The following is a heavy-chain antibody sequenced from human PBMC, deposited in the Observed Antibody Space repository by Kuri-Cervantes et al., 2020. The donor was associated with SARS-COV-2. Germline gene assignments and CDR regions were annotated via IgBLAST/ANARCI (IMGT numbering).Heavy chain of an antibody. CDR3: ARARSSGWEDDAFDI. Sequence: ESLKISCAASGFTFSSYWMSWIRQPPGKGLEWIGEINHSGSTNYNPSLKSRVTISVDTSKNQFSLKLSSVTAADTAVYYCARARSSGWEDDAFDIWGQGTMVTVSS. CDR1: GFTFSSYW. J-gene: IGHJ3*02. CDR2: INHSGST. D-gene: IGHD6-19*01. V-gene: IGHV4-34*01.